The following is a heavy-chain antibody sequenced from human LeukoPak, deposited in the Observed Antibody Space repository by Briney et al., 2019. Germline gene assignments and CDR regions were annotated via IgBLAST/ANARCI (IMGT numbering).Heavy chain of an antibody. CDR3: ARRATDASFSFFDV. J-gene: IGHJ3*01. Sequence: GGSLRLSCAASGFTFSTYAMNWVRQAPGKGLEWVSYISGSSNTIYYADSVKGRFTISRDNAKNSLFLQMNSLKAEDTAVYYCARRATDASFSFFDVWGQGTMVTVSS. V-gene: IGHV3-48*01. D-gene: IGHD3-10*01. CDR2: ISGSSNTI. CDR1: GFTFSTYA.